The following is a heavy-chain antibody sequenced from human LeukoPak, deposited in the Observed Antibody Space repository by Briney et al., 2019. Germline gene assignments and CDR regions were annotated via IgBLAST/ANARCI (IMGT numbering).Heavy chain of an antibody. J-gene: IGHJ4*02. CDR2: IYYSGST. CDR3: ARDAYSGYDYFRRGSYYFDY. D-gene: IGHD5-12*01. CDR1: GGSISSSSYY. Sequence: SETLSLTCTVSGGSISSSSYYWGWIRQPPGKGLEWIGSIYYSGSTYYNPSLKSRVTISVDTSKNQFSLKLSSVTAADTAVYYCARDAYSGYDYFRRGSYYFDYWGQGTLVTVSS. V-gene: IGHV4-39*07.